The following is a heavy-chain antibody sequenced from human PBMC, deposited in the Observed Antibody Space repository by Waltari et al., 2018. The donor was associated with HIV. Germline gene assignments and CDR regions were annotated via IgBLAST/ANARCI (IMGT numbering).Heavy chain of an antibody. CDR1: GGSISSGSYY. D-gene: IGHD6-19*01. Sequence: QVQLQESGPGLVKPSQTLSLICTVSGGSISSGSYYWSWIRQPAGKGLEWIGRVYSSGSTSYNSSLKSRVTISVDTTKNQFSLKLISVTAADTAVYYCAKVGIRVAGTQIESWGQGTRVTVSS. V-gene: IGHV4-61*02. CDR2: VYSSGST. CDR3: AKVGIRVAGTQIES. J-gene: IGHJ5*02.